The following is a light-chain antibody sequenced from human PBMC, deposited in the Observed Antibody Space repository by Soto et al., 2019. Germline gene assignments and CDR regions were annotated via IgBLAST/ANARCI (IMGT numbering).Light chain of an antibody. CDR3: QSYDSRLRWV. CDR2: GDT. V-gene: IGLV1-40*01. J-gene: IGLJ2*01. Sequence: QSVLTQPPSVSGAPGQRGNIACTGSSSNFGAGFDVQWFQQFPGTAPKLLIYGDTIRPSGVPDRFSGSKSDTSASLAITGLQAEDEADYYCQSYDSRLRWVFGGGTKLTVL. CDR1: SSNFGAGFD.